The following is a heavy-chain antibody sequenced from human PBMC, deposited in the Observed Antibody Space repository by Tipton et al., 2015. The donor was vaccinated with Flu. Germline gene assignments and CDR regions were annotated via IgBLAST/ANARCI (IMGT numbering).Heavy chain of an antibody. Sequence: GSLRLSCAASGFTFSRNAMTWVRLTPGKGLEWVSSISGNGGITYYADSVKGRFTISRDNSKNMLYLQMNNLRAEDTGIYYCARDGPEWNYFAYMDVWGKGTTVTVSS. CDR1: GFTFSRNA. D-gene: IGHD1-7*01. J-gene: IGHJ6*03. V-gene: IGHV3-23*01. CDR3: ARDGPEWNYFAYMDV. CDR2: ISGNGGIT.